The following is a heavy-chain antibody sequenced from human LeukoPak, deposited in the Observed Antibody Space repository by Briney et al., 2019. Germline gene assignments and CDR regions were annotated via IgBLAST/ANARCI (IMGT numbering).Heavy chain of an antibody. CDR2: INAGNGNT. CDR3: ARAFPKSSGRDLDY. CDR1: GYTFTSYA. J-gene: IGHJ4*02. Sequence: ASVKVSCKASGYTFTSYAMHWVRQAPGQRLEWMGWINAGNGNTKYSQEFQGRVTITRNTSISTAYMELSSLRSEDTAVYYCARAFPKSSGRDLDYWGQGTLVTVSS. D-gene: IGHD3-22*01. V-gene: IGHV1-3*03.